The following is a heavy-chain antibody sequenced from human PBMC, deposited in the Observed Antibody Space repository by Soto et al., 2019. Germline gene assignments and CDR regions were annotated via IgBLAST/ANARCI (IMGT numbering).Heavy chain of an antibody. Sequence: SETLSLTCTVSGGSISSGDYYWSWIRQPPGKGLEWIGYIYYSGSTYYNPSLKSRVTISVDTSKNQFSLKLSSVTAADTAVYYCARGYRSGGSCYSYYYYGMDVWGQGTTVTVS. D-gene: IGHD2-15*01. CDR1: GGSISSGDYY. J-gene: IGHJ6*02. V-gene: IGHV4-30-4*01. CDR2: IYYSGST. CDR3: ARGYRSGGSCYSYYYYGMDV.